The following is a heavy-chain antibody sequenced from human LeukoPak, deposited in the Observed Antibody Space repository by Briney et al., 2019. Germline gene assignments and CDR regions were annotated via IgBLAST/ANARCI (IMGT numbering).Heavy chain of an antibody. D-gene: IGHD2-21*01. J-gene: IGHJ4*02. V-gene: IGHV3-74*01. CDR2: INHDESSI. CDR1: GFTFSSYW. CDR3: ASTVPYYGNTWRYDF. Sequence: QAGGSLRLSCAASGFTFSSYWMNWVRQAPGKGLVWVSRINHDESSISYADSVKGRFTISRDNAKNTLYLQMNSLRAEDTAVYYCASTVPYYGNTWRYDFWGQGTLVTVSS.